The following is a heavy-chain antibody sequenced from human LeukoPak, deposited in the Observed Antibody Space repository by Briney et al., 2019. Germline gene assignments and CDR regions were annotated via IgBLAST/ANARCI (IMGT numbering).Heavy chain of an antibody. J-gene: IGHJ4*02. D-gene: IGHD5-24*01. CDR3: ARGKMDFDY. V-gene: IGHV4-59*01. Sequence: SQTLSITCTVYGGSISSYYWSWIRQPPGKGLEWNGYNYYRGSTNYNPSLKSRVTISIDTSKNQVSLKLSSETAADTAVYYCARGKMDFDYWGQGTLVTVSS. CDR1: GGSISSYY. CDR2: NYYRGST.